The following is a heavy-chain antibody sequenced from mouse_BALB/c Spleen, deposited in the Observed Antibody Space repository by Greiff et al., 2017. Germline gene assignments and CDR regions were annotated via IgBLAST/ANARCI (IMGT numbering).Heavy chain of an antibody. CDR1: GYTFSSYW. CDR2: ILPGSGST. V-gene: IGHV1-9*01. D-gene: IGHD2-4*01. Sequence: QVQLQQSGAELMKPGASVKISCKATGYTFSSYWIEWVKQRPGHGLEWIGEILPGSGSTNYNEKLKGKATFTEDTSSNPAYMQLSSLTSENSAVYSDARYDDYDGAWFAYWGQGTLVTVSA. J-gene: IGHJ3*01. CDR3: ARYDDYDGAWFAY.